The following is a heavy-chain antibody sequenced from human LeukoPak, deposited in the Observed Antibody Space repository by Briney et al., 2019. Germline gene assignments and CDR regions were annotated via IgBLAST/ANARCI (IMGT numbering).Heavy chain of an antibody. D-gene: IGHD2-21*01. CDR1: GGSISSSSYY. CDR3: ARRQYAGLKPARYCGGDCYSHHVWGARVFDY. V-gene: IGHV4-39*01. Sequence: SETLSLTCTVSGGSISSSSYYWGWIRQPPGKGLEWIGSIYYSGSTYYNPSLKSRVTISVDTSKNLFSLKLSSVTAADTAVYYCARRQYAGLKPARYCGGDCYSHHVWGARVFDYWGQGTLVTVSS. CDR2: IYYSGST. J-gene: IGHJ4*02.